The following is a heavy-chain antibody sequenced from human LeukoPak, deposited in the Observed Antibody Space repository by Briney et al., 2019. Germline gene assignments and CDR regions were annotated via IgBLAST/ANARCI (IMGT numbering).Heavy chain of an antibody. V-gene: IGHV3-23*01. D-gene: IGHD5-24*01. CDR3: AREDGYNFFDY. CDR1: GFTFSIYA. CDR2: ISGSGGST. Sequence: PGGSLRLSCAASGFTFSIYAMSWVRQAPGKGLEWVSVISGSGGSTYYADSVKGRFTISRDNAKNSLYLQMNSLRAEDTAVYYCAREDGYNFFDYWGQGTLVTVSS. J-gene: IGHJ4*02.